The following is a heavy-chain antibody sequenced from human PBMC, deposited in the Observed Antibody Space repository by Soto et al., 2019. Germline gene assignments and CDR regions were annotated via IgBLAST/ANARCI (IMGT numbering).Heavy chain of an antibody. J-gene: IGHJ6*02. V-gene: IGHV1-69*08. CDR1: GTIFSSYT. CDR2: IIPILGQT. Sequence: QVQLVQSGAEVKKRGSSVRVSCKASGTIFSSYTISWVRQAPGQGVEWMGRIIPILGQTNSAQKFQGRVTLPADKPTTTAYMELNSLRLEDTALYYCARGLGGRMDDWGQGTTVTVSS. D-gene: IGHD3-16*01. CDR3: ARGLGGRMDD.